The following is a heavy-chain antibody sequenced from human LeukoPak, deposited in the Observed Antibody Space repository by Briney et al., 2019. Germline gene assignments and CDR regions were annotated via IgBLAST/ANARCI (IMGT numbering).Heavy chain of an antibody. CDR3: ASYQPPAFDI. CDR2: IYYSGST. V-gene: IGHV4-39*01. CDR1: GGYISSSSYY. J-gene: IGHJ3*02. Sequence: PSETLSLTCTVSGGYISSSSYYWGWIRQPPGRGLEWIGSIYYSGSTYYNPSLKSRVTISVDTSKNQFSLKLSSVTAADTAVYYCASYQPPAFDIWGQGTMVTVSS.